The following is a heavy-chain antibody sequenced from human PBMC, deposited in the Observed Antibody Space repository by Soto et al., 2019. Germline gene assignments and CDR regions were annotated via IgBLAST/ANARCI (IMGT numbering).Heavy chain of an antibody. J-gene: IGHJ6*02. CDR1: GGTFSSYA. V-gene: IGHV1-69*12. D-gene: IGHD3-16*01. CDR2: IIPIFGTA. Sequence: QVQLVQSGAEVKKPGSSVKVSCKASGGTFSSYAISWVRQAPGQGLEWMGGIIPIFGTADYAQKFEGRVTITADDFTSTAYMELSSLRSEDTAVYYCARHLGGNHYYYGMDVWGQGTTVTVSS. CDR3: ARHLGGNHYYYGMDV.